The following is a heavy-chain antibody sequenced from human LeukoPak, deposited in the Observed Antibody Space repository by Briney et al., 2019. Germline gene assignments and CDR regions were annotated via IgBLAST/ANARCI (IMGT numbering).Heavy chain of an antibody. V-gene: IGHV1-69*04. D-gene: IGHD2-2*01. CDR2: IIPIFGIA. CDR1: GGTFSSYA. J-gene: IGHJ6*02. CDR3: ARADIVVVPAAKGGGVYYYGMDV. Sequence: SVKVSCKASGGTFSSYAISWVRQAPGQRLEWMGRIIPIFGIANYAQKFQGRVTITADKSTSTAYMELSSLRSEDTAVYYCARADIVVVPAAKGGGVYYYGMDVWGQGTTVTVSS.